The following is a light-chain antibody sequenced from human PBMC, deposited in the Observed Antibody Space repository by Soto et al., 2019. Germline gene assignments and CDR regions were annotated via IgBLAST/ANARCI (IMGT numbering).Light chain of an antibody. V-gene: IGKV1-12*01. CDR2: TGS. Sequence: DIKMTQSPSSVSACVAERVDITCRASQAIDSWLAWYQQKPGEAPKLLIFTGSLLHSGVPPRFSGSGSGTDFTLTISSLQSEDFATYSCKQTLSFPPTFGKGTKVDIK. CDR3: KQTLSFPPT. J-gene: IGKJ1*01. CDR1: QAIDSW.